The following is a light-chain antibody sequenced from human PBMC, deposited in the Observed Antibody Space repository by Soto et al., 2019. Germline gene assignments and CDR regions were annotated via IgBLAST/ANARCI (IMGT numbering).Light chain of an antibody. Sequence: DIQMTRSPSTLSASVGDRVTITCRASQSISSWLAWYQQKPGKAPKLLIYKASSLESGVPSRFSGSGSGTEFTLTISSLQPDDFVTYYCQQYNSYSGTFGQGTKVEIK. CDR2: KAS. V-gene: IGKV1-5*03. CDR3: QQYNSYSGT. J-gene: IGKJ1*01. CDR1: QSISSW.